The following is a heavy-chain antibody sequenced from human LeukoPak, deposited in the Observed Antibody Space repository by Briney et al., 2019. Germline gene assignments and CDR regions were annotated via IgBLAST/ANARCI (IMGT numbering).Heavy chain of an antibody. Sequence: PSETLSLTCAVSGYPISSGYYWGWIRQPPGKGVEWIGSIYHSGSTYYNPSLKSRVTISVDTSKNQFSLKLSSVTAADTAVYYCARLVVSGYSGYGREYYFDYWGQGTLVTVSS. J-gene: IGHJ4*02. CDR2: IYHSGST. CDR3: ARLVVSGYSGYGREYYFDY. V-gene: IGHV4-38-2*01. D-gene: IGHD5-12*01. CDR1: GYPISSGYY.